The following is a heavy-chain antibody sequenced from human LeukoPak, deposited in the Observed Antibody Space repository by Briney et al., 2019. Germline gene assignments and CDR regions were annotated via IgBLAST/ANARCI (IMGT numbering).Heavy chain of an antibody. V-gene: IGHV3-30*04. D-gene: IGHD3-16*01. CDR2: ISYDGSNE. CDR1: GFAFSSYA. Sequence: GGSLRLSCAASGFAFSSYAMHWVRQAPGKGLEWVAVISYDGSNEFYADSLKGRFTISRDNSRKTLYLQMDSLRAEDTAVYYCAKSRGDLIDYWGQGTLVTVSS. J-gene: IGHJ4*02. CDR3: AKSRGDLIDY.